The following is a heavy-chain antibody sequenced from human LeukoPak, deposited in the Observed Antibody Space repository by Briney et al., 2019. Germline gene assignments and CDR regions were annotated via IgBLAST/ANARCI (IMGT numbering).Heavy chain of an antibody. Sequence: SETLSLTCTVSGGSISSSSYYWGWIRQPPGKGLEWIGSIHSSGSTYYNPSLKSRVTISVDTSKNQFSLKLSSVTAADTAVYYCARDDNSGSYYHGLGAFDIWGQGTMVTVSS. D-gene: IGHD1-26*01. J-gene: IGHJ3*02. CDR1: GGSISSSSYY. CDR2: IHSSGST. V-gene: IGHV4-39*07. CDR3: ARDDNSGSYYHGLGAFDI.